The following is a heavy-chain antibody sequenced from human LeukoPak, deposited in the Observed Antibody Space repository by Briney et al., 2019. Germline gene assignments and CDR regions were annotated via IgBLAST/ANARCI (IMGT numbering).Heavy chain of an antibody. D-gene: IGHD2-2*01. CDR2: IYTSGST. J-gene: IGHJ6*03. CDR1: DGSISSYY. V-gene: IGHV4-4*07. Sequence: PSGTLSLTCTVSDGSISSYYWSWIRQPAGKGLEWIGRIYTSGSTNYNPSLKSRVTMSVDTSKNQFFLKLSSVTAADTAVYYCARDVGYCSSTSCYGSDYYYYMDVWGKGTTVTVSS. CDR3: ARDVGYCSSTSCYGSDYYYYMDV.